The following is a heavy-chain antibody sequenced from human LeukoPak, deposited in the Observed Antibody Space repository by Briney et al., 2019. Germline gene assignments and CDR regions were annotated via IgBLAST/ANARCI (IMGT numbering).Heavy chain of an antibody. CDR3: ARGGAVAGPDDAFDI. D-gene: IGHD6-19*01. CDR1: GYSFTSYW. V-gene: IGHV5-51*01. Sequence: GESLKISCKGSGYSFTSYWIGWVRQMPGKGLEWMGIIYPGDSDTRYSPSFQGQVTISADKSIRTAYLQWSSLKASDTAMYYCARGGAVAGPDDAFDIWGQGTMVTVSS. J-gene: IGHJ3*02. CDR2: IYPGDSDT.